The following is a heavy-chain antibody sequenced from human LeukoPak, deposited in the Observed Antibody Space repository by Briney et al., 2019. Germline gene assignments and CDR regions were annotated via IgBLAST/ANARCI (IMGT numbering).Heavy chain of an antibody. CDR2: IFYSGST. J-gene: IGHJ4*02. CDR3: ASNTGTVFDY. Sequence: SETLSLTCTVSGGSISSYYWSWIRQPPGKGLEWIGYIFYSGSTNYNPSLRSRVTISLEMSKHQFSLNLTSVTAADTAVCYCASNTGTVFDYWGQGALVTVSS. V-gene: IGHV4-59*01. D-gene: IGHD7-27*01. CDR1: GGSISSYY.